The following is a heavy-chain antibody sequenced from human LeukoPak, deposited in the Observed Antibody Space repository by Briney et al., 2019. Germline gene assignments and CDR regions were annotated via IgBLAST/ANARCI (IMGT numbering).Heavy chain of an antibody. Sequence: GGSLRLSCAASGFTFSSYAMHWVRQAPGKGLEWVAVISYDGSNKYYADSVKGRFTISRDNSKNTLYLQMNSLRAEDTAVYYCAKHPKSGYYRELGDYYYYMDVWGKGPTVTVSS. CDR2: ISYDGSNK. J-gene: IGHJ6*03. V-gene: IGHV3-30-3*02. D-gene: IGHD3-3*01. CDR3: AKHPKSGYYRELGDYYYYMDV. CDR1: GFTFSSYA.